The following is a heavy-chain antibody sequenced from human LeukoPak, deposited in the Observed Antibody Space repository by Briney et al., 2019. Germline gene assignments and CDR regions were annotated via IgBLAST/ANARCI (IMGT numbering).Heavy chain of an antibody. CDR1: GFTFSTYA. D-gene: IGHD6-19*01. Sequence: GRSLRLSCAASGFTFSTYAMHWVRQAPGKGLEWVAVISNDGSNNNYADSVKGRFTISRDNAKNSLYLQMNSLRAEDTAVYYCAGGGGWLTDCWGQGTLVTVSS. CDR3: AGGGGWLTDC. V-gene: IGHV3-30*04. J-gene: IGHJ4*02. CDR2: ISNDGSNN.